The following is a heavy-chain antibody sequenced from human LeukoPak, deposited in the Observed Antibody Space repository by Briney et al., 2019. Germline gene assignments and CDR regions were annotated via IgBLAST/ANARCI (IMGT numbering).Heavy chain of an antibody. J-gene: IGHJ4*02. D-gene: IGHD2-21*02. CDR1: GYTFTSYG. CDR3: ARALMTRGTRPNFDY. Sequence: GASVEVSCKASGYTFTSYGISWVRQAPGQGLEWVGWISAFNGNTYYAQILQGRVTMTTDTSTSTAYMELRSLRSDDTAVYYCARALMTRGTRPNFDYWGQGTLVTVSS. CDR2: ISAFNGNT. V-gene: IGHV1-18*01.